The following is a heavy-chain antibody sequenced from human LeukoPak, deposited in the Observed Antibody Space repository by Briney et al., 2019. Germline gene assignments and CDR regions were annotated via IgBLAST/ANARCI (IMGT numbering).Heavy chain of an antibody. Sequence: SETLSLTCAVYGGSFSGYYWSWIRQPLGKGLEWIGEINHSGSTNYNPSLKSRVTISVDTSKNQFSLKLSSVTAADTAVYYCAREYYDILTGYSEKSDYFDYWGQGTLVTVSS. V-gene: IGHV4-34*01. CDR1: GGSFSGYY. J-gene: IGHJ4*02. CDR3: AREYYDILTGYSEKSDYFDY. CDR2: INHSGST. D-gene: IGHD3-9*01.